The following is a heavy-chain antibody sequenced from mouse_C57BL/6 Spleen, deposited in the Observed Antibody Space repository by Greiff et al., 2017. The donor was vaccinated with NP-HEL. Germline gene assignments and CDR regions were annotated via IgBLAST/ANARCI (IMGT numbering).Heavy chain of an antibody. Sequence: EVKLMESGEGLVKPGGSLKLSCAASGFTFSSYAMSWVRQTPEKRLEWVAYISSGGDYIYYADTVKGRFTISRDNARNTLYLQMSSLKSEDTAMYYCTREGIYYGNYEGAMDYWGQGTTLTVSS. V-gene: IGHV5-9-1*02. CDR2: ISSGGDYI. D-gene: IGHD2-1*01. CDR3: TREGIYYGNYEGAMDY. J-gene: IGHJ2*01. CDR1: GFTFSSYA.